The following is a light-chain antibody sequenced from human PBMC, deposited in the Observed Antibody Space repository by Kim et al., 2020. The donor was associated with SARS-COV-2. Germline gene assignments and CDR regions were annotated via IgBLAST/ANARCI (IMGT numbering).Light chain of an antibody. V-gene: IGKV3-20*01. CDR3: QQYEGTPRT. CDR1: QRISSHS. CDR2: DAS. Sequence: APGDGATLSCAASQRISSHSLAWYQQKPGQAPNLLISDASTRATGIPDRFSGSGSGTDFTLTITRLAPEDFAVYYCQQYEGTPRTFGQGTKVDIK. J-gene: IGKJ1*01.